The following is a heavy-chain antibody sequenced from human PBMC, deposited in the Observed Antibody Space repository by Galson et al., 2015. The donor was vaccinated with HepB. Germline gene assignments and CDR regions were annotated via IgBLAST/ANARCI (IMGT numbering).Heavy chain of an antibody. CDR2: ISYDGSKK. V-gene: IGHV3-30*18. CDR1: GFTFSNYG. D-gene: IGHD3-10*01. J-gene: IGHJ4*02. Sequence: SLRLSCAASGFTFSNYGMHWVRQAPGKGLEWVALISYDGSKKYYADSVKGRFTISRDSSKNTLYLEMSSLRAEDTAVYYCAKETMVRGQPINFFDYWGQGTLVTVSS. CDR3: AKETMVRGQPINFFDY.